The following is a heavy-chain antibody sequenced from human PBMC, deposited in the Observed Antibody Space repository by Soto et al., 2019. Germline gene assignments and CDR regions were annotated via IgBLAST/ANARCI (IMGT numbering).Heavy chain of an antibody. CDR2: IYYSGST. J-gene: IGHJ4*02. CDR3: ARLRFWSGYYLAY. D-gene: IGHD3-3*01. CDR1: GGSISSSSYY. Sequence: QLQLQESGPGLVKPSETLSLTCTVSGGSISSSSYYWGWIRQPPGKGLEWIGSIYYSGSTYYNPSLKSRVNISVDTYKNQFSLKLSSVTAADTAVYYRARLRFWSGYYLAYWGQGTLVTVSS. V-gene: IGHV4-39*01.